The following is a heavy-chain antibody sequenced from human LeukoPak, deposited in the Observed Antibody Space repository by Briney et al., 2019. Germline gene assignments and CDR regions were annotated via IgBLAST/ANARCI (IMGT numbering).Heavy chain of an antibody. CDR3: TTDVKTPEHYFDY. J-gene: IGHJ4*02. CDR1: GFTFSNAW. Sequence: GGSLRLSCAASGFTFSNAWMSWVRQAPGKGLEWVGRIKSKTEGGTTDYAAPVKGRFAISRDDSKNTLYLQMNSLKTEDTAVYYCTTDVKTPEHYFDYWGQGTLVTVSS. CDR2: IKSKTEGGTT. D-gene: IGHD1-14*01. V-gene: IGHV3-15*01.